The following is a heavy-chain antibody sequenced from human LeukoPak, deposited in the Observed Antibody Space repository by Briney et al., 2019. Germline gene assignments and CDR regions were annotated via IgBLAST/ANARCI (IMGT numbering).Heavy chain of an antibody. J-gene: IGHJ5*02. CDR2: IYHSGTT. CDR1: GGSISSGDYY. D-gene: IGHD2-15*01. V-gene: IGHV4-30-4*08. CDR3: ARVCTCSSSSSCYSVAWFDP. Sequence: SQTLSLTCTVSGGSISSGDYYWSWIRQPPGKGLEWIGYIYHSGTTYYNPSLKSRVIISLDTSKNQFSLKLSSVTAADTAVYYCARVCTCSSSSSCYSVAWFDPWGQGTLVTVSS.